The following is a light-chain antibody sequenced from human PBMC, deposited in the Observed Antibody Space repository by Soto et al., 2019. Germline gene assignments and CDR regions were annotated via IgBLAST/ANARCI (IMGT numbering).Light chain of an antibody. CDR2: DAS. V-gene: IGKV3-11*01. Sequence: EILLTQSPATLSLSPGERATLSCRASQSVSSYLAWYQQKPGQAPRLLIYDASNRATGIPARFSGSGSGTDFTLTISSLEPEDFAVYYCQQRSNWPPTWTFGPGTKV. CDR1: QSVSSY. J-gene: IGKJ1*01. CDR3: QQRSNWPPTWT.